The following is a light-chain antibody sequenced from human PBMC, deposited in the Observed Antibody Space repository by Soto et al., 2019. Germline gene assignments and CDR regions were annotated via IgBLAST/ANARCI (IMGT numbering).Light chain of an antibody. J-gene: IGKJ3*01. V-gene: IGKV3-20*01. CDR1: QSVSN. Sequence: EIVLTQSPGTLSLSPGERATLSCRASQSVSNLAWYQQKPGQAPRLLIYGASSRATGIPDRFSGSGSGTDFTLTISRLEPEDFAVYYCQQYGSSPFTFGPGTKVDIK. CDR3: QQYGSSPFT. CDR2: GAS.